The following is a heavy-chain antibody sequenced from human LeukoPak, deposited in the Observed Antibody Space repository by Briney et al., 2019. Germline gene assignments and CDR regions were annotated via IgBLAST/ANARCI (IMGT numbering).Heavy chain of an antibody. D-gene: IGHD4-11*01. CDR3: ARDAQRGFDYSNSLKY. J-gene: IGHJ4*02. CDR2: IWSDGTNT. Sequence: PGGSLRLSCAAAGFTFNHYGMHWVRQAPGKGLEWVAVIWSDGTNTYYADSVKGRFTISRVDYENTVYLQLNSLRPEDTGVYYCARDAQRGFDYSNSLKYWGQGTPVTVST. V-gene: IGHV3-33*01. CDR1: GFTFNHYG.